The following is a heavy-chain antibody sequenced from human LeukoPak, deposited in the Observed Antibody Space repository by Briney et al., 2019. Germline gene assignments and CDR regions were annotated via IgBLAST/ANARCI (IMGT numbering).Heavy chain of an antibody. V-gene: IGHV1-8*01. Sequence: AASVKVSCKASGYTFTSYDINWVRQATGQGLEWMGWMNPNSGNTGYAQKFKGRVTMTRNTSISTAYMELSSLRSEDTAVYYCARGRSSSWWTTYYYYMDVWGKGTTVTVSS. J-gene: IGHJ6*03. CDR2: MNPNSGNT. CDR1: GYTFTSYD. D-gene: IGHD6-13*01. CDR3: ARGRSSSWWTTYYYYMDV.